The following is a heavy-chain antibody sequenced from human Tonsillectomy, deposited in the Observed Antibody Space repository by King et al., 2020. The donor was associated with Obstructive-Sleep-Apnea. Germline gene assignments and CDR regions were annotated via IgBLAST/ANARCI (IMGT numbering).Heavy chain of an antibody. CDR3: ARDSSWVFDF. V-gene: IGHV3-48*04. CDR1: RFSFSQYS. D-gene: IGHD3-16*01. Sequence: DVQLVESGGGLVQPGGSLRLSCAASRFSFSQYSLNWVRQAPGKGLEWISYIAPWSDTYYSDSVKGRFTISRDNAKNSVYLHMNDLRAEDTAVYYCARDSSWVFDFWGQGTLVTVSS. CDR2: IAPWSDT. J-gene: IGHJ4*02.